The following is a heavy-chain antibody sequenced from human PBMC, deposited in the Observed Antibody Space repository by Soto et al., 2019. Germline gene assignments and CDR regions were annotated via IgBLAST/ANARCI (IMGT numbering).Heavy chain of an antibody. CDR2: INPSGDST. J-gene: IGHJ4*02. V-gene: IGHV1-46*01. Sequence: ASVKVSCKGAGYTFSNYYMHWVRQAPGQGLEWMGIINPSGDSTSYAQEFQGRVTMTRETSTSTLYMELSSLRSEDTAVYYCARSPFLECNWAQGTLVTVSS. CDR1: GYTFSNYY. CDR3: ARSPFLECN. D-gene: IGHD3-3*02.